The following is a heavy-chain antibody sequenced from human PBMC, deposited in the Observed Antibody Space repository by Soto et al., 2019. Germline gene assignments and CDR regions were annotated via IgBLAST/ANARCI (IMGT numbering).Heavy chain of an antibody. J-gene: IGHJ4*02. CDR2: IDGSGRNT. D-gene: IGHD2-15*01. CDR3: AKDGGSVCSGGTCYFQAPDY. Sequence: GGSLRLSCAASGFTFSSYAMSWVRQAPGKGLEWVSGIDGSGRNTYYADSVKGRFTISRDNSKNTLSVQMDSLRVEDTALYYCAKDGGSVCSGGTCYFQAPDYWGQGTLVTVSS. CDR1: GFTFSSYA. V-gene: IGHV3-23*01.